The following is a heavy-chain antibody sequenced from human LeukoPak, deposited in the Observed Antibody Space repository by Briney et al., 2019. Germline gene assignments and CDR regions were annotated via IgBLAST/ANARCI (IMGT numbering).Heavy chain of an antibody. V-gene: IGHV4-61*02. J-gene: IGHJ3*02. CDR1: GGSFSSDIYY. Sequence: SETLSLTCTVSGGSFSSDIYYWSWIRQPAGKGLEWIGRIYTSGNTNYNPSLKSRVTISIDTSKNQFSLKLSSVTAADTAVYYCARERYSYGRDAFDIWGQGTMVTVSS. CDR3: ARERYSYGRDAFDI. D-gene: IGHD5-18*01. CDR2: IYTSGNT.